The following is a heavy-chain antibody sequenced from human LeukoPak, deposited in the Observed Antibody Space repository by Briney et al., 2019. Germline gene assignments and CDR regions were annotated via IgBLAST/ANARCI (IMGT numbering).Heavy chain of an antibody. Sequence: SETLSLTCTVSGGSNTDYYWTWIRQPPGKGLEWIGYIYYSGSTNYNPSLKSRVTISVDTSKNQFSLKLSSVTAADTALYYCARLSKIATAGPNYYHSMDVWGQGTTVTVSS. CDR1: GGSNTDYY. D-gene: IGHD6-13*01. V-gene: IGHV4-59*01. CDR3: ARLSKIATAGPNYYHSMDV. CDR2: IYYSGST. J-gene: IGHJ6*02.